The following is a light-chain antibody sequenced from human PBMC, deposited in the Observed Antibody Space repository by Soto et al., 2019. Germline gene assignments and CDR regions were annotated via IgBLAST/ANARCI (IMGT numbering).Light chain of an antibody. Sequence: EIVMTQSPATLSVSPGERATLSCRASQSVSSNLAWYQQKPGQAPRLLSYGASTRATGIPARFSGSGSGTEFTLTISSLQSEDFAVYYCQQYNNWPPWTFGQGTKG. CDR3: QQYNNWPPWT. CDR1: QSVSSN. CDR2: GAS. J-gene: IGKJ1*01. V-gene: IGKV3-15*01.